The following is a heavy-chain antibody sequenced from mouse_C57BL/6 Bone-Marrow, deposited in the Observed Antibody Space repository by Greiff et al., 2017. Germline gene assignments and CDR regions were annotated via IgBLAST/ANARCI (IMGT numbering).Heavy chain of an antibody. V-gene: IGHV1-81*01. CDR1: GYTFTSYC. CDR2: LYPGSGDT. Sequence: QVQLQQSGAELARPGASVKLSCKASGYTFTSYCMSWVKQRTGQGLEWIGELYPGSGDTYYNVKFKGKATLTADTSSSTAYMELRSLTSADSAVYFCARPLLYYYTMDYWGQGTSVTVSS. J-gene: IGHJ4*01. CDR3: ARPLLYYYTMDY.